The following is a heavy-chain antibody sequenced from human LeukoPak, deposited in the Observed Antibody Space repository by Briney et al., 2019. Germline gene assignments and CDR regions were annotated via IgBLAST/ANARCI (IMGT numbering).Heavy chain of an antibody. J-gene: IGHJ3*02. D-gene: IGHD6-13*01. CDR3: ARDRHVAAARLGHFDI. CDR2: ISAYNGKT. Sequence: ASVTVSCKASGYTFTSYGISWVRQAPGQGLEWMGWISAYNGKTNYAQKLQGRVTMTTDTSTSTAYMELRSLRSDDTAVYYCARDRHVAAARLGHFDIWGQGTMVTVSS. V-gene: IGHV1-18*01. CDR1: GYTFTSYG.